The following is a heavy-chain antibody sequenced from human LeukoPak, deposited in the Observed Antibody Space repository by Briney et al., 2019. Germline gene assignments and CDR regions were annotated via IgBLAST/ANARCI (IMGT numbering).Heavy chain of an antibody. CDR3: ARGAAEGVINWFDP. CDR1: GYTFISNE. Sequence: GASVKVSCKASGYTFISNEINWVRQAAGQGLEWMGWMNSDTGATGYAQKFQGRVAMTRNTSINTAYMELSSLTSEDTAMYYCARGAAEGVINWFDPWGQGTLVTVSS. D-gene: IGHD6-25*01. CDR2: MNSDTGAT. J-gene: IGHJ5*02. V-gene: IGHV1-8*01.